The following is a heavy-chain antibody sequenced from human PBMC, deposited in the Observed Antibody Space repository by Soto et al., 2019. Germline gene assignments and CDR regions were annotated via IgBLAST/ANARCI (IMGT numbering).Heavy chain of an antibody. V-gene: IGHV3-33*01. D-gene: IGHD1-26*01. J-gene: IGHJ3*02. CDR1: GFTFSSYG. CDR2: IWYDGSNK. Sequence: QVQLVESGGGVVQPGRSLRLSCAASGFTFSSYGMHWVRQAPGKGLEWVAVIWYDGSNKYYVDSVKGRFTISRDNSKNTLYLQTNSLRAVDTAVYYCAREGEWELLHAFDIWGQGTMVTVSS. CDR3: AREGEWELLHAFDI.